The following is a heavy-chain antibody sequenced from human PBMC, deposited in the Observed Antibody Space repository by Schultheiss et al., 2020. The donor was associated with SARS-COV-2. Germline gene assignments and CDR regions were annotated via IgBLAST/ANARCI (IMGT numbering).Heavy chain of an antibody. CDR1: GFTFSDTF. Sequence: GGSLRLSCVASGFTFSDTFMTWIRQSPAKGLEWLSYISSSGSTIFYADSVKGRFTISRENAKNSLYLQMNSLRAGDTAVYYCARDHSSSLDYWGQGTLVTVSS. J-gene: IGHJ4*02. V-gene: IGHV3-11*04. CDR3: ARDHSSSLDY. CDR2: ISSSGSTI. D-gene: IGHD6-13*01.